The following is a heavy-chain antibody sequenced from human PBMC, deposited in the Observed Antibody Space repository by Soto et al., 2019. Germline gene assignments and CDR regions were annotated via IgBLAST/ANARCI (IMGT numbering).Heavy chain of an antibody. V-gene: IGHV3-11*01. CDR3: AKKKDGGQKYFDL. CDR1: GLIFSDYY. CDR2: ISSSGSTV. D-gene: IGHD4-17*01. Sequence: QVQLVESGGGLVKPGGSLRLSCAASGLIFSDYYMSWIRQTPQKGLEWVSLISSSGSTVYHADSVKGRFTISRDNAKNSLYLQMNRLRAEDTAVYYGAKKKDGGQKYFDLWGRGTLVTVSS. J-gene: IGHJ2*01.